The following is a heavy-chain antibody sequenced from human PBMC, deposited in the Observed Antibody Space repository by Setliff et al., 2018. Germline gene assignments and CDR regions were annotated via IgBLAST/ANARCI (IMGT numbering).Heavy chain of an antibody. J-gene: IGHJ4*02. CDR3: RLAHGNTTSCEEALDF. Sequence: PSETLSLTCAVYGGSFSTYFWSWIRQPPGKGLEWIGEISHSGSANYNPSLKSRVTMSVDTSKNQLSLNLNSVTAADTAVYYFRLAHGNTTSCEEALDFWSQGTLVTVSS. CDR1: GGSFSTYF. CDR2: ISHSGSA. V-gene: IGHV4-34*01. D-gene: IGHD2-2*01.